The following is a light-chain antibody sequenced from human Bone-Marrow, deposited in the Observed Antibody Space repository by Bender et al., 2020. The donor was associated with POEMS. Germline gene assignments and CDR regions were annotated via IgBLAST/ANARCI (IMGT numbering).Light chain of an antibody. CDR1: SSDVGGYDH. V-gene: IGLV2-14*03. CDR3: SSYTSRHSGL. CDR2: DAG. J-gene: IGLJ2*01. Sequence: QSALTQPASVSGSPGQSVTISCTGTSSDVGGYDHVSWYQHPPGKAPKLIIYDAGNRPSGVSDRFSGSQSGNTASLTISGLRAEDEADYFCSSYTSRHSGLFGGGTKLTVL.